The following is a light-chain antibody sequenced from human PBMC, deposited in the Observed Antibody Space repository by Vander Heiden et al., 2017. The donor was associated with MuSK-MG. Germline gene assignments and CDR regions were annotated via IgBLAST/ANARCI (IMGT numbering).Light chain of an antibody. V-gene: IGKV3-11*01. CDR1: QSVDTY. CDR3: QQRDYWPLT. J-gene: IGKJ4*01. Sequence: EIVFTHSPATLSLSPGERATLSCRASQSVDTYLAWFQQTPGQAPRLLIYDASTRASGTPARFSGRGSGTDFTLTISSLEPEDFAVFYCQQRDYWPLTFGGGTKVE. CDR2: DAS.